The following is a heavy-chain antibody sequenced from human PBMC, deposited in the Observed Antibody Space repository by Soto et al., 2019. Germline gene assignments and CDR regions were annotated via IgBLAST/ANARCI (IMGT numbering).Heavy chain of an antibody. Sequence: SETLSLTCTVSGGSISSGGYYWSWIRQHPGKGLEWIGYIYYSGSTYNNPSLKSRVTISLDTSKNQFSLKLISVTAADTAVYYCAKERYCSGGSCYPRQGARYYYYMDVWGKGTTVTVSS. D-gene: IGHD2-15*01. V-gene: IGHV4-31*03. CDR3: AKERYCSGGSCYPRQGARYYYYMDV. CDR2: IYYSGST. CDR1: GGSISSGGYY. J-gene: IGHJ6*03.